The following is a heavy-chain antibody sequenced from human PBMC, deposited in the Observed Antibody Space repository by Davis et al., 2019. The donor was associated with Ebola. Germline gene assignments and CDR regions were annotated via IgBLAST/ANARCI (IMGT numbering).Heavy chain of an antibody. Sequence: PSETLSLTCTVSGGSVSSGSYYWSWIRQPPGKGLEWIGYIYYSGSTNYNPSLKSRVTISVDTSKNQFSLKLSFVTAADTAVYYCARWLQYHGAFDIWGQGTMVTVSS. CDR2: IYYSGST. V-gene: IGHV4-61*01. CDR1: GGSVSSGSYY. D-gene: IGHD5-24*01. CDR3: ARWLQYHGAFDI. J-gene: IGHJ3*02.